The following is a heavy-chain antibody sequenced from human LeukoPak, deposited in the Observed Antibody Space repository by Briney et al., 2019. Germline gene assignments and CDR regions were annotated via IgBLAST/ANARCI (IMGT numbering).Heavy chain of an antibody. CDR2: INPNSGGT. D-gene: IGHD3-10*01. CDR3: ARVTMVRGALLRLGY. CDR1: GYTFTGYY. V-gene: IGHV1-2*02. Sequence: ASVKVSCKASGYTFTGYYMRWVRQAPGQGLEWMGWINPNSGGTNYAQKFQGRVTMTRDTSISTAYMELSRLRSDDTAVYYCARVTMVRGALLRLGYWGQGTLVTVSS. J-gene: IGHJ4*02.